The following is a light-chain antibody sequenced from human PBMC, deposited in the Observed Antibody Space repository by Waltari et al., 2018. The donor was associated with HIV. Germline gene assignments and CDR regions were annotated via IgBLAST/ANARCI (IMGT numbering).Light chain of an antibody. V-gene: IGLV2-14*03. CDR2: DVS. CDR3: SSYTSSSTLV. CDR1: STDVGGYNY. Sequence: SALTQPASASGSPGQSLTISCTGTSTDVGGYNYVSWYQQHPGKAPKLMFYDVSNRPSGLSNRFSGSKSGNTASLTISGLQAEDEADYYCSSYTSSSTLVFGGGTKLTVL. J-gene: IGLJ3*02.